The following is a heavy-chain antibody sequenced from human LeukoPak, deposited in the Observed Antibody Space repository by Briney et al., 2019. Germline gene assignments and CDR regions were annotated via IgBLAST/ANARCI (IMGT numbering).Heavy chain of an antibody. D-gene: IGHD6-19*01. CDR1: GYTFTSYY. J-gene: IGHJ5*02. Sequence: ASVKVSCKASGYTFTSYYMHWVRQAPGQGLEWMGIINPSGGSTSYAQKFQGRVTMTRDTSTSTVYMELSSLRSEDTAVYYCARGVSSGWYNIGWFDPWGQGTLVTVSS. V-gene: IGHV1-46*01. CDR3: ARGVSSGWYNIGWFDP. CDR2: INPSGGST.